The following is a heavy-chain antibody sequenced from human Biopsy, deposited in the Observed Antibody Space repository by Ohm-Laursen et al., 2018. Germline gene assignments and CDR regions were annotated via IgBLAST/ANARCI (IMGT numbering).Heavy chain of an antibody. CDR2: VNIDGNIT. V-gene: IGHV3-74*01. CDR3: AREKSGQSGRYFDY. CDR1: GFNFSKYW. J-gene: IGHJ4*02. D-gene: IGHD5-12*01. Sequence: GSLRLSCAASGFNFSKYWMHWVRQVPGKGLVWVSRVNIDGNITNYADSAKGRFTISRDNARNTLYLQMNSLRGEDMAVYYCAREKSGQSGRYFDYWGPGTLVSVSS.